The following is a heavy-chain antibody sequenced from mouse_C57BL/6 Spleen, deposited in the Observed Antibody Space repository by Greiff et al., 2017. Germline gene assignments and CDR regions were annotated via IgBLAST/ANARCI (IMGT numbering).Heavy chain of an antibody. J-gene: IGHJ3*01. CDR3: SRGSSGYVWFAY. CDR2: ICRGGDCI. V-gene: IGHV5-9-1*02. Sequence: EVQLMESGDGLVKPGGSLKLSCAASGFTFSSYAMSWVRQTPGKRLEWVAYICRGGDCIYYAETVKGRFTISIDNARNTMDLQMSRLKSEDTAMDYCSRGSSGYVWFAYWGQGTLVTVSA. D-gene: IGHD3-2*02. CDR1: GFTFSSYA.